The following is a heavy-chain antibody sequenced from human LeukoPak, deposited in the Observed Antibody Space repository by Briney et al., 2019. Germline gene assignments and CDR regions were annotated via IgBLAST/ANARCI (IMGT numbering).Heavy chain of an antibody. Sequence: GGSLRLSCAASGFTFSSYEMNWVRQAPGKGLEWVSYISSSGSTIYYADSVKGRFTISRDNAKNSLYLQMNSLRAEDTAVYYCARPGSSGSYYPQPPDYWGQGTLVTVSS. CDR1: GFTFSSYE. CDR2: ISSSGSTI. J-gene: IGHJ4*02. CDR3: ARPGSSGSYYPQPPDY. V-gene: IGHV3-48*03. D-gene: IGHD3-10*01.